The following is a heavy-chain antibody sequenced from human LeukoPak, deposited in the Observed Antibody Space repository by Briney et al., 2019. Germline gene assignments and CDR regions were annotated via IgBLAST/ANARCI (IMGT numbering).Heavy chain of an antibody. CDR3: TRGVNRRFYGAGRRNTWFAP. V-gene: IGHV4-34*01. CDR2: ISHLGTN. Sequence: PSETLSLTCGVSGGSFSGFFWTWLHQAPGKGLEWIAEISHLGTNNTHPSLKSRVTISVDTSKNQFSLTLKSVTAADTAVYYCTRGVNRRFYGAGRRNTWFAPWGQGTRVTVSP. J-gene: IGHJ5*02. D-gene: IGHD3-10*01. CDR1: GGSFSGFF.